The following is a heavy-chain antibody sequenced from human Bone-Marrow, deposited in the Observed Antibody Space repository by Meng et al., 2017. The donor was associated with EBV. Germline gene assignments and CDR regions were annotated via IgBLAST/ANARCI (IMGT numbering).Heavy chain of an antibody. J-gene: IGHJ4*02. CDR3: AKSSSSTPGVVDS. CDR2: IYDGETT. CDR1: GASDSGGTCH. Sequence: QVQLQESGPGLVKPSETLSLTFTVSGASDSGGTCHWSWIRQPPGKELEWIGYIYDGETTIYYPSLKSRVTIFLDTSRNQFSLGLRSVTTADTAVYYCAKSSSSTPGVVDSWGQGTLVTVSS. V-gene: IGHV4-61*01. D-gene: IGHD6-6*01.